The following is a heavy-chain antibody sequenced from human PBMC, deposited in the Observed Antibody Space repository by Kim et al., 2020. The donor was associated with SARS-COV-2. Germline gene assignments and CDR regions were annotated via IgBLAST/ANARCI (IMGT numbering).Heavy chain of an antibody. J-gene: IGHJ4*02. Sequence: GGSLRLSCAASGFTFSSYAMHWVRQAPGKGLEWVAVISYDGSNKYYADSVKGRFTISRDNSKNTLYLQMNSLRAEDTAVYYCARDGEMATIATLVYYFDYWGQGTLLTVSS. CDR2: ISYDGSNK. V-gene: IGHV3-30*04. D-gene: IGHD5-12*01. CDR1: GFTFSSYA. CDR3: ARDGEMATIATLVYYFDY.